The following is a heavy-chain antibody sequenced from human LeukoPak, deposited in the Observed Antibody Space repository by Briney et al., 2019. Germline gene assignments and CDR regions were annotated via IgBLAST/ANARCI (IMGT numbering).Heavy chain of an antibody. CDR3: ARQYSSGPTEYFDY. Sequence: ASVKVSCKASGGTFSSYAISWVRQAPGQGLEWMGGIIPIFGTATYAQNFQGRVTITADESTSTAYMELSSLRSEDTAVYYCARQYSSGPTEYFDYWGQGTLVTVSS. CDR2: IIPIFGTA. J-gene: IGHJ4*02. V-gene: IGHV1-69*13. D-gene: IGHD6-19*01. CDR1: GGTFSSYA.